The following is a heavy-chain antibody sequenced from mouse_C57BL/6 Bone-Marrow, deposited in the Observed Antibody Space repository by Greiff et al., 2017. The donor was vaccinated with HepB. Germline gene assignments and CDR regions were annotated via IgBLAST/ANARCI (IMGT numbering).Heavy chain of an antibody. Sequence: DVQLQESGPGLVKPSQSLSLTCSVPGYSITSGYYWNWIRQFQGNKLEWMGYISYDGSNNYNPSLKNRISITRDTSKNQFFLKLNSVTTEDTATYYCARGYDGYRAWFAYWVQGTLVTVSA. V-gene: IGHV3-6*01. CDR2: ISYDGSN. CDR1: GYSITSGYY. J-gene: IGHJ3*01. D-gene: IGHD2-3*01. CDR3: ARGYDGYRAWFAY.